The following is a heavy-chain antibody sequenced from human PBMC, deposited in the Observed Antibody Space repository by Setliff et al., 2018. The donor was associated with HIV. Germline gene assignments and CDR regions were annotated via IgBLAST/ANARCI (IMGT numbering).Heavy chain of an antibody. CDR3: ARETNWNGSDL. D-gene: IGHD1-1*01. CDR1: GGSISSYY. Sequence: PSETLSLTCTVSGGSISSYYWSWIRQSPGKELEWIGYIYYSGSTNYNPSLKSRVTLLVDTSKKQLSLRLRSVTAADTAVYYCARETNWNGSDLWGRGTLVTVSS. CDR2: IYYSGST. J-gene: IGHJ2*01. V-gene: IGHV4-59*01.